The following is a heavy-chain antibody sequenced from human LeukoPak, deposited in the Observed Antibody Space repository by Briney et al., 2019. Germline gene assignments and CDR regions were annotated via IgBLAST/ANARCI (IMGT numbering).Heavy chain of an antibody. CDR1: GFTFSSYA. D-gene: IGHD1-26*01. CDR2: ISGSGGST. Sequence: GGSLRLSCAASGFTFSSYAMSWVRQAPGKGLEWVSAISGSGGSTYYADSVKGRFTISRDNAKNSLYLQMNSLRAEDTAVYYCARDGSYSDAFDIWGQGTMVTVSS. J-gene: IGHJ3*02. V-gene: IGHV3-23*01. CDR3: ARDGSYSDAFDI.